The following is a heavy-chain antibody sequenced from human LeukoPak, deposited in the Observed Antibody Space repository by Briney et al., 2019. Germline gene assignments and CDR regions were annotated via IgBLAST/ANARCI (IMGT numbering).Heavy chain of an antibody. CDR1: GGSISSYY. V-gene: IGHV4-59*12. J-gene: IGHJ4*02. Sequence: SETLSLTCTVSGGSISSYYWSWIRQPPGKGLEWIGYIYYSGSTNYNPSLKSQVTISVDTSKNQFSLKLSSVTAADTAVYYCARDGLNYYGSGSHRGNDYWGQGTLVTVSS. CDR3: ARDGLNYYGSGSHRGNDY. CDR2: IYYSGST. D-gene: IGHD3-10*01.